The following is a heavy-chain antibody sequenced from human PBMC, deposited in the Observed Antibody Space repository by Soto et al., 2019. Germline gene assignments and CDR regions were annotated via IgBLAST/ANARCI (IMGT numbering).Heavy chain of an antibody. CDR1: GGSLSNYA. V-gene: IGHV1-69*01. CDR3: ARERYYDRSTHYQVYGMDV. Sequence: QVQLVQSGAEVKKPGSSMKVSCKSPGGSLSNYAISWVRQAPGQGLEWMGGIIPLFATTNYAQKFQGRVILTADESTSTAHMELSGLTSEDTALYYCARERYYDRSTHYQVYGMDVWGQGTTVTVSS. CDR2: IIPLFATT. D-gene: IGHD3-22*01. J-gene: IGHJ6*02.